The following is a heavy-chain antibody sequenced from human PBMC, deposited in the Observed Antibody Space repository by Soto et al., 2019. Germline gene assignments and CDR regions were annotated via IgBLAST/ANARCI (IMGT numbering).Heavy chain of an antibody. Sequence: PSETRSRTCAISGGSISNTNWWSLFRQPPGKGLEWIGEIYHSGSTNYNPSLKSRLTISVDKSRDQFSLRLSSVTAADTAVYYCASRLGATRFVNWGQGILVTVSS. CDR1: GGSISNTNW. D-gene: IGHD1-26*01. J-gene: IGHJ4*02. CDR2: IYHSGST. V-gene: IGHV4-4*02. CDR3: ASRLGATRFVN.